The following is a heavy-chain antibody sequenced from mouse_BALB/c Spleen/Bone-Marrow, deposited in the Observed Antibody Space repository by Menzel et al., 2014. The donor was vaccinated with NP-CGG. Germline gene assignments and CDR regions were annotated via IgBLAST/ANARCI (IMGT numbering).Heavy chain of an antibody. D-gene: IGHD1-2*01. J-gene: IGHJ3*01. V-gene: IGHV10-1*02. CDR1: GFTFNTYA. Sequence: EVQLQQSGGGLVQPKGSLKLSCAASGFTFNTYAMNWVRQAPGKGLGWVARIRSKSNNYATYYADSVKDRFTISRDDSQSMLYLQMNNLKTEDTAMYYCVRRDYGYGGFAYWGQGTLVTVSA. CDR3: VRRDYGYGGFAY. CDR2: IRSKSNNYAT.